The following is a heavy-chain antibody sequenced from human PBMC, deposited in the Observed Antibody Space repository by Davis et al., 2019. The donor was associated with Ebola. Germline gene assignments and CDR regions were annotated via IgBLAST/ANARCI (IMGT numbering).Heavy chain of an antibody. Sequence: GESLKISCAASGFTFSSYSMNWVRQAPGKGLEWVSYISTSGSTIYYADSVKGRFTISRDNAKNSLYLQMNSLRAEDTAVYYCARDIWDTAMVRPYYYYGMDVWGQGTTVTVSS. J-gene: IGHJ6*02. CDR2: ISTSGSTI. D-gene: IGHD5-18*01. CDR3: ARDIWDTAMVRPYYYYGMDV. CDR1: GFTFSSYS. V-gene: IGHV3-48*04.